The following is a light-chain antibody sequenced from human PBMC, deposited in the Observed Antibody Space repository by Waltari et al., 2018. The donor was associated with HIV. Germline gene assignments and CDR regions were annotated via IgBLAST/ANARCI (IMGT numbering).Light chain of an antibody. CDR3: QVWDSTSDHLWV. CDR1: TIGTKS. CDR2: DAS. J-gene: IGLJ3*02. V-gene: IGLV3-21*02. Sequence: SYVLTQSPAVSVAPGQTARITCWGNTIGTKSVHRYRQKPGQAPVLVVYDASDRPSGIPERVSGSNAGSAATLTISKVEVGDEADYFCQVWDSTSDHLWVFGGGSRLTVL.